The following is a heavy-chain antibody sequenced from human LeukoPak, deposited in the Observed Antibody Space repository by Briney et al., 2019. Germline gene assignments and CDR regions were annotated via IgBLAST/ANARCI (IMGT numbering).Heavy chain of an antibody. CDR1: GFTFSRYE. CDR2: ISSSGSTI. D-gene: IGHD2-2*01. Sequence: GGSLRLSCAASGFTFSRYEMNWVRQAPGKGLEWVSYISSSGSTIYYADSVKGRFTISRDNAKNSLYLQMNSLRAEDTAVYYCARFAYCSSTSCLDYWGQGTLVTVSS. V-gene: IGHV3-48*03. J-gene: IGHJ4*02. CDR3: ARFAYCSSTSCLDY.